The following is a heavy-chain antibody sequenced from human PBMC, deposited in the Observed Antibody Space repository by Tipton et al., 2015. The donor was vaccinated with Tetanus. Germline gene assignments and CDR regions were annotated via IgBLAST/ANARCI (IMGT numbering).Heavy chain of an antibody. CDR2: INPSGGST. J-gene: IGHJ3*02. CDR1: GYTFTSYY. CDR3: ARDRGGYCSGGSCYVDAFDI. V-gene: IGHV1-46*01. D-gene: IGHD2-15*01. Sequence: QLVQSGAEVKKPGASVKGSCKASGYTFTSYYMHWVRQAPGQGLEWMGIINPSGGSTSYAQKFQGRVTMTRDTSTSTVYMELSSLRSEDTAVYYCARDRGGYCSGGSCYVDAFDIWGQGTMVAVSS.